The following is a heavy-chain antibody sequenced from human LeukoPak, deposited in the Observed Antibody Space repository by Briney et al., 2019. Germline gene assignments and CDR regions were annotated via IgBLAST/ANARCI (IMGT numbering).Heavy chain of an antibody. CDR1: GFTFDDYA. V-gene: IGHV3-9*03. CDR3: AKDTVGLTLGGMDV. Sequence: GRSLRLSCAASGFTFDDYAMHWVRRAPGKGLEWVSGISWNSGSIGYADSVKGRFTISRDNAKSSLYLQMNSLRAEDMALYYCAKDTVGLTLGGMDVWGKGTTVTVSS. CDR2: ISWNSGSI. J-gene: IGHJ6*04. D-gene: IGHD3-9*01.